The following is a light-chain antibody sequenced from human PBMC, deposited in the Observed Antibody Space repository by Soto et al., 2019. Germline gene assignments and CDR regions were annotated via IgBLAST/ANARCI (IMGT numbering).Light chain of an antibody. CDR1: SSDVGGYKY. Sequence: QSVLTQPPSAYGTPGQSVTISCTGTSSDVGGYKYVSWYQQYPGKAPKLMIYAVNKRPSGVPDRFSGSKSGNTASLTVSGLQAEDEADYYCSSYAGSNNYVFGTGTKVTV. CDR3: SSYAGSNNYV. J-gene: IGLJ1*01. CDR2: AVN. V-gene: IGLV2-8*01.